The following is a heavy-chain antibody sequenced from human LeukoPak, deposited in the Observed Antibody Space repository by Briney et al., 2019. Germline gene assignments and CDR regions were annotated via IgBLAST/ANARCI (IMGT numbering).Heavy chain of an antibody. CDR1: GFTVSSNY. D-gene: IGHD2-21*01. CDR3: AKGAYCGGDCRYYFDY. Sequence: GGSLRLSCAASGFTVSSNYMSWVRQAPGKGLEWVSAISGSGGTTYYADSVKGRFTISRDNSKNTLYLQMNSLRAEDTAVYYCAKGAYCGGDCRYYFDYWGQGTLVTVSS. V-gene: IGHV3-23*01. J-gene: IGHJ4*02. CDR2: ISGSGGTT.